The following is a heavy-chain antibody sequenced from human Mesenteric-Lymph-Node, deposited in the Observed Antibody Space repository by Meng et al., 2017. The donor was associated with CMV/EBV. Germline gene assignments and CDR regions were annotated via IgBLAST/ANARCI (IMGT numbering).Heavy chain of an antibody. J-gene: IGHJ6*02. CDR2: IKEDGNQK. V-gene: IGHV3-7*03. CDR3: ARDMARRGLGSRGLDV. Sequence: GGSLRLSCAVSGFTFSNYWMTWVRQAPGKGLEWVANIKEDGNQKYYVESVRGRFTISRDNAKNSLYLEMNSLRPEDTALYFCARDMARRGLGSRGLDVWGQGTAVTVSS. D-gene: IGHD3-10*01. CDR1: GFTFSNYW.